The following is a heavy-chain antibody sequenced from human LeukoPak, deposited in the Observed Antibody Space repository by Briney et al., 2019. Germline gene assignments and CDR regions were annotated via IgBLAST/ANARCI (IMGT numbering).Heavy chain of an antibody. CDR2: ISSYNDNT. CDR1: GYAFSNYG. CDR3: ARPLMITFGGVTDAFDI. Sequence: ASVKVSCKASGYAFSNYGISWVRQAPGQGLEWMGWISSYNDNTNYAQKLQGRVTMTTDTSTSTAYMELRSLRSEDTAVYYCARPLMITFGGVTDAFDIWGQGTMVTVSS. V-gene: IGHV1-18*01. J-gene: IGHJ3*02. D-gene: IGHD3-16*01.